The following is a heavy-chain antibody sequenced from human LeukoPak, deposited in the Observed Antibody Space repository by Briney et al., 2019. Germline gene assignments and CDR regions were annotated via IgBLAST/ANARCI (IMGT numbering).Heavy chain of an antibody. J-gene: IGHJ4*02. CDR2: IEDDGSQK. CDR1: GFTFTNYW. V-gene: IGHV3-7*01. CDR3: AKDFHGARDY. D-gene: IGHD4-17*01. Sequence: GGSLRLSCAASGFTFTNYWMTWVRQAPGKGLEWVASIEDDGSQKNYGDSVKGRFTISRDNAENSLYLQMNFLRVEDTAVYYCAKDFHGARDYWGQGTLVTVSS.